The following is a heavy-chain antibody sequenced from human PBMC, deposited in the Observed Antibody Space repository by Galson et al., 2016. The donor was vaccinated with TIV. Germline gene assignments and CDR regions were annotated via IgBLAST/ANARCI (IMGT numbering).Heavy chain of an antibody. V-gene: IGHV5-51*01. CDR3: ARHFWSGRPLGYYYGMDV. CDR1: GHSFTNHW. Sequence: QSGAEVKKPGESLKISCKGSGHSFTNHWIAWVRQMPGKGLEWMGIIFPGDSDTRYSPSLQGQVLISVDRSINTAYLQWSSLKASDTAMYYCARHFWSGRPLGYYYGMDVWGQGTTVIVS. D-gene: IGHD3-3*01. J-gene: IGHJ6*02. CDR2: IFPGDSDT.